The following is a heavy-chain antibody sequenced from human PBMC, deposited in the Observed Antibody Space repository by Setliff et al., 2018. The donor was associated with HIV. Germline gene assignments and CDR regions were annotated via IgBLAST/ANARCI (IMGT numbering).Heavy chain of an antibody. J-gene: IGHJ2*01. CDR2: IHVSGTT. CDR3: ARDYSGNYYGYFDL. V-gene: IGHV4-61*09. Sequence: SETLSLTCTASGGSITSGSDYWSWIRQPAGEGLGWIGHIHVSGTTNYNPSLKSRVTISVDTSKNQFSLKLSSVTAADTAVYYCARDYSGNYYGYFDLWGRGTLVTVSS. CDR1: GGSITSGSDY. D-gene: IGHD1-26*01.